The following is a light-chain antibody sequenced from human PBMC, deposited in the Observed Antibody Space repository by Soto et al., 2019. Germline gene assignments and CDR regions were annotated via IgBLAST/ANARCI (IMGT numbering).Light chain of an antibody. CDR3: QQFGSYPRT. CDR1: QGINTH. CDR2: GAS. Sequence: DIKLTQSPSFLSASVGDRVTITCRASQGINTHLAWYQQKPGQAPKLLIYGASTLQSGVPSRFSGSGSGTDFTLTISSLQTEDFATYYCQQFGSYPRTLGPGTKVDIK. J-gene: IGKJ3*01. V-gene: IGKV1-9*01.